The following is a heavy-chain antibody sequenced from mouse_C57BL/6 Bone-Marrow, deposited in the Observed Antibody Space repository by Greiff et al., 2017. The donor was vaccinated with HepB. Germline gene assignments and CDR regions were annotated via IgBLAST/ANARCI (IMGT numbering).Heavy chain of an antibody. CDR1: GFTFTDYY. CDR3: ARHYGSRRYFDY. Sequence: VQLKESGGGLVQPGGSLSLSCAASGFTFTDYYMSWVRQPPGKALEWLGFIRNKANGYTTEYSASVKGRFTISRDNSQSILYLQMNALRAEDSATYYCARHYGSRRYFDYWGQGTTLTVSS. D-gene: IGHD1-1*01. CDR2: IRNKANGYTT. V-gene: IGHV7-3*01. J-gene: IGHJ2*01.